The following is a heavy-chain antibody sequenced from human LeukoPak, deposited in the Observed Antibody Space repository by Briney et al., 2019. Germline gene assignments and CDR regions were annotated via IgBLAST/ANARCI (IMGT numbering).Heavy chain of an antibody. CDR1: GFTFSDYY. V-gene: IGHV3-11*04. J-gene: IGHJ4*02. Sequence: PGGSLRLSCAASGFTFSDYYMSWIRQAPGKGLEWVSYISSSGSTIYYADSVKGRFTISRDNAKNSLYLQMNSLRAEDTAVYYCARDYDFWSGYHTKNDYWGQGTLVTVSS. D-gene: IGHD3-3*01. CDR3: ARDYDFWSGYHTKNDY. CDR2: ISSSGSTI.